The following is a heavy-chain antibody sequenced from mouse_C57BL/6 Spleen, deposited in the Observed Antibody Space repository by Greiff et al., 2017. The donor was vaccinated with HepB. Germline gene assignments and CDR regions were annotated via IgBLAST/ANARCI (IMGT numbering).Heavy chain of an antibody. D-gene: IGHD1-1*01. CDR3: ASSHYYGSFYYYAMDY. CDR1: GYTFTSYW. Sequence: VQLQQSGTELVKPGASVKLSCKASGYTFTSYWMHWVKQRPGQGLEWIGNINPSNGGTNYNEKFQSKATLTVDKSSSPAYMQLSSLTSEDSAVYYCASSHYYGSFYYYAMDYWGQGTSVTVSS. CDR2: INPSNGGT. V-gene: IGHV1-53*01. J-gene: IGHJ4*01.